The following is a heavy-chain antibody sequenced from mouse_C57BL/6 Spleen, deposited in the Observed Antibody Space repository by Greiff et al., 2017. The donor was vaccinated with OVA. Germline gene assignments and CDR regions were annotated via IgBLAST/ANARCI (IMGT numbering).Heavy chain of an antibody. CDR3: ARSGGNGYSNYEENYFDY. CDR2: IYPRDGST. V-gene: IGHV1-85*01. D-gene: IGHD2-5*01. Sequence: QVQLQQSGPELVKPGASVKLSCKASGHTFTSYDINWVKQRPGQGLEWIGWIYPRDGSTKYNEKFKGKATLTVDTSSSTAYMELHSLTSEDSAVYFCARSGGNGYSNYEENYFDYWGQGTTLTVSS. CDR1: GHTFTSYD. J-gene: IGHJ2*01.